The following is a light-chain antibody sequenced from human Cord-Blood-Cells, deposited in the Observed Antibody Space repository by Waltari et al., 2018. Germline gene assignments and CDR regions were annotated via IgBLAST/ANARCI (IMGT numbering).Light chain of an antibody. V-gene: IGLV2-8*01. J-gene: IGLJ2*01. CDR3: SSYAGSNNLV. CDR2: EVS. Sequence: QSALTPPPSAFGSPGQSVTISCTGTSCDVGGYNYVSWYQQHPGKAPKLMIYEVSKRPSGVPDRFSGSKSGNTAALTVSGLQAEDEADYYCSSYAGSNNLVFGGGTKLTVL. CDR1: SCDVGGYNY.